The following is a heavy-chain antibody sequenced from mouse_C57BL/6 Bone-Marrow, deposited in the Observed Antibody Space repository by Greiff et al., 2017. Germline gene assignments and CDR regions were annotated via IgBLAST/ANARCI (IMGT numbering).Heavy chain of an antibody. CDR2: ISSGGSYT. CDR1: GFTLSSYG. CDR3: ARHGLGEY. V-gene: IGHV5-6*01. D-gene: IGHD4-1*01. Sequence: VQLKQSGGDLVKPGGSLTLSCAASGFTLSSYGMSWVRQTPDKRLEWVATISSGGSYTYYPDSVKGRFIISRDNAKNTLYLQMGGLKAEDTAMYYCARHGLGEYWGKGTTLTVSS. J-gene: IGHJ2*01.